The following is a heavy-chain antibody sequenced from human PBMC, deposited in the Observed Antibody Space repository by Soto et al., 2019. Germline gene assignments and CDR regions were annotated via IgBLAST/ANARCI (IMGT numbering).Heavy chain of an antibody. V-gene: IGHV4-59*01. CDR1: GGSISSYY. Sequence: QVQLQESGPGLVKPSETLSLTCTVSGGSISSYYWNWIRQPPGRGLEWIGYISYSGSTSYNPSLKSRVTISVDTSKNQFSLNLSSVTAADTAVYYCVTDGGLSCGGDCRVDGFDIWGQGTMVTVSS. D-gene: IGHD2-21*02. J-gene: IGHJ3*02. CDR2: ISYSGST. CDR3: VTDGGLSCGGDCRVDGFDI.